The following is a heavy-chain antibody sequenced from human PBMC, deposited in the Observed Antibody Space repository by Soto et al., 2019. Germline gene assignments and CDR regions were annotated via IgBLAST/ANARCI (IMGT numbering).Heavy chain of an antibody. CDR3: ASRIAARPGDY. CDR2: IIPILGIA. Sequence: QVQLVQSGAEVKKPGSSVKVSCKASGGTFSSYTISWVRQAPGQGLEWMGRIIPILGIANYAQKFQGRVTXXXXXXXXXXXXXXXXLXSEDTAVYYCASRIAARPGDYWGQGTLVTVSS. CDR1: GGTFSSYT. J-gene: IGHJ4*02. V-gene: IGHV1-69*02. D-gene: IGHD6-6*01.